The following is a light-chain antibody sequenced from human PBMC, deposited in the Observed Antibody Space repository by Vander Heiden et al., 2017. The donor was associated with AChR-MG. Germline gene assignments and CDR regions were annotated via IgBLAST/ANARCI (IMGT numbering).Light chain of an antibody. CDR2: AAS. CDR3: QQSYSTPPVT. V-gene: IGKV1-39*01. CDR1: QSISSY. Sequence: DIQMTQSPSSLSASVGDRVTITCRASQSISSYLNWYQQKPGKAPKLLIYAASSLQSGVPERFSGSGSGTDFTLTISSLQPEDFATYYCQQSYSTPPVTFGQGTRLEIK. J-gene: IGKJ5*01.